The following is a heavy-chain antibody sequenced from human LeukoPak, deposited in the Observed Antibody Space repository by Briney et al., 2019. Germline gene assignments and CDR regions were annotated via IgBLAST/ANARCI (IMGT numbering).Heavy chain of an antibody. J-gene: IGHJ4*02. Sequence: GASVKVSRKSSGGTFSSYAISWVRQAPGQGLGWMGRIIPILGIANYAQTFQGRVTITADKSTSTAYMEMSSLRSEDTAVYYCARDLGTAVAGRSPLHDWGQGTLVTVSS. CDR2: IIPILGIA. CDR1: GGTFSSYA. D-gene: IGHD6-19*01. CDR3: ARDLGTAVAGRSPLHD. V-gene: IGHV1-69*04.